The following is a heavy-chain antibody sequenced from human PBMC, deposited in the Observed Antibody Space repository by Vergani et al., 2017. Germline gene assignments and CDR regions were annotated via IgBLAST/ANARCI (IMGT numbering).Heavy chain of an antibody. D-gene: IGHD6-6*01. CDR2: IYPGDSDT. J-gene: IGHJ6*02. CDR3: VTWYNSSDYYYYGMDV. CDR1: GYSFTSYW. V-gene: IGHV5-51*01. Sequence: EVQLVQSGAEVKKPGESLKISCKGSGYSFTSYWIGWVRQMPGKGLEWMGIIYPGDSDTRYSPSFQGQVTSSADKSISTAYLQWSSLKASDTAIYYCVTWYNSSDYYYYGMDVWGQGTTVTVSS.